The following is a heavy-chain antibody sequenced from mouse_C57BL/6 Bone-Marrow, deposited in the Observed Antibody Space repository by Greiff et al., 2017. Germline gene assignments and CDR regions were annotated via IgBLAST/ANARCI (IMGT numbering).Heavy chain of an antibody. CDR2: INPSSGYT. Sequence: VQLQQSGAELAKPGASVKLSCKASGYTFTSYWLHWLIQRPGQGLEWIGYINPSSGYTKYNQKFKDKATLTADKSSSTAYMQLSSLTYEDSADSYCAREDSNYSWFAYWGQGTVVTVSA. D-gene: IGHD2-5*01. V-gene: IGHV1-7*01. J-gene: IGHJ3*01. CDR3: AREDSNYSWFAY. CDR1: GYTFTSYW.